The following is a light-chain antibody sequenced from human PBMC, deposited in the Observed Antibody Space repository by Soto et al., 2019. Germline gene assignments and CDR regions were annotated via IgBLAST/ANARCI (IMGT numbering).Light chain of an antibody. CDR3: QQYNNWSPAT. J-gene: IGKJ1*01. Sequence: EIVMTQSPATLSVSPGERATLSCRASQSVSSNLAWYQQKPGQAPRLLIYSASTRATGIPARFSGSGSGTEFTLNISSLQSEDFAVYYCQQYNNWSPATFGQGTKVEIK. CDR2: SAS. V-gene: IGKV3-15*01. CDR1: QSVSSN.